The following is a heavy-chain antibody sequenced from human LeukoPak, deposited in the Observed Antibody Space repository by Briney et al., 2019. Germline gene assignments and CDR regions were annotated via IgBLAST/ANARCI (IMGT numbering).Heavy chain of an antibody. V-gene: IGHV4-39*07. CDR3: ARVDFRYQLPLDY. J-gene: IGHJ4*02. Sequence: SETLSLTCTVSGGSISSSSYYWGWIRQPPGKGLEWIGSIYYSGSTYYNPSLKSRVTISVDTSKNQFSLKLSSVTAADTAVYYCARVDFRYQLPLDYWGQGTLVTVSS. CDR1: GGSISSSSYY. D-gene: IGHD2-2*01. CDR2: IYYSGST.